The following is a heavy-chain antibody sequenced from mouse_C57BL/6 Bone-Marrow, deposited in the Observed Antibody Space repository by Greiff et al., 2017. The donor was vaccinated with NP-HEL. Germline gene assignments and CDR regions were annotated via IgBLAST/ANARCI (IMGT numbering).Heavy chain of an antibody. V-gene: IGHV2-6*01. CDR2: IWGVGST. CDR1: GFSLTSYG. Sequence: VHLVESGPGLVAPSQSLSITCTVSGFSLTSYGVDWVRQSPGKGLEWLGVIWGVGSTNYNSALKSRLSISKDNSKSQVFLKMNSLQTDDTAMYYCASDYGNSPSFYAMDYWGQGTSVTVSS. D-gene: IGHD2-1*01. CDR3: ASDYGNSPSFYAMDY. J-gene: IGHJ4*01.